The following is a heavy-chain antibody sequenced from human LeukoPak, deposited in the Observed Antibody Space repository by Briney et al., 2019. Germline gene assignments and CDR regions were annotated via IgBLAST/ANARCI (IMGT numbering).Heavy chain of an antibody. CDR3: ARYPYSTSSWSDP. CDR2: ISGSGTST. V-gene: IGHV3-23*01. CDR1: GFTFSSYG. D-gene: IGHD6-6*01. J-gene: IGHJ5*02. Sequence: GGSLRLSCAASGFTFSSYGMSWVRQAPGKGLEWVSAISGSGTSTYYADSVKGRFTISRDNSKNTLYLQLNSLRAEDTAVYYCARYPYSTSSWSDPWGQGTLVTVSS.